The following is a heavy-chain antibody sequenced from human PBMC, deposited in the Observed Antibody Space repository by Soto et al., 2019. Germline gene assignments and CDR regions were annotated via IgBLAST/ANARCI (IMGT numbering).Heavy chain of an antibody. Sequence: GGSLRLSCAASGFSFSDYGMHWVRQAPGKGLEWVAVISYDGSSKYHADSVKGRFTISRDNSKNTLHLQMNSLRAEDTAAYYCSKDRRGGRAVLDSWGQGTPVTVSS. CDR2: ISYDGSSK. CDR3: SKDRRGGRAVLDS. D-gene: IGHD2-8*01. CDR1: GFSFSDYG. J-gene: IGHJ4*02. V-gene: IGHV3-30*18.